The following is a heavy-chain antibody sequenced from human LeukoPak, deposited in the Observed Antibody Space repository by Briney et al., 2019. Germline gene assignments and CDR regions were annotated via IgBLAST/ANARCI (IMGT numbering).Heavy chain of an antibody. Sequence: GGSLRLSCAASGFTFSSYSMNWVRQAPGKGLEWVSSISSSSSYIYYADSVKGRFTISRDNSKNTLYLQMNSLRAEDTAVYYCAPLAVAGNASWGQGTLVTVSS. CDR2: ISSSSSYI. J-gene: IGHJ5*02. CDR1: GFTFSSYS. CDR3: APLAVAGNAS. V-gene: IGHV3-21*04. D-gene: IGHD6-19*01.